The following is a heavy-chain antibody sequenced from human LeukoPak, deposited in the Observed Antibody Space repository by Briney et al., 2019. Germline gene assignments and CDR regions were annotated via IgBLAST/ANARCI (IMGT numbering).Heavy chain of an antibody. V-gene: IGHV3-7*04. Sequence: PGGSLRLSCAASGFTFSRYWMSWVRQAPGKGLEWVANIKQDGSEKYYVDSVKGRFTISRDNAKNSLYLQMNSLRAEDTAVYYCARGRGTTDYGGQGTLVTVSS. CDR2: IKQDGSEK. CDR1: GFTFSRYW. J-gene: IGHJ4*02. D-gene: IGHD1-7*01. CDR3: ARGRGTTDY.